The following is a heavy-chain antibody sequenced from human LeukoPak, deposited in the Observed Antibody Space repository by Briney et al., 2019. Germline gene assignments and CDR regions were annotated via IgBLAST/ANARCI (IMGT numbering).Heavy chain of an antibody. CDR3: ASTGTLYYYYYMDV. CDR2: IIPIFGTA. V-gene: IGHV1-69*05. Sequence: ASVKVSCKASGGTFSSYAISWVRQAPGQGLEWMGGIIPIFGTANSAQKFQGRVTITTDESTSTAYMELSSLRSEDTAVYYCASTGTLYYYYYMDVWGKGTTVTVSS. J-gene: IGHJ6*03. D-gene: IGHD1-1*01. CDR1: GGTFSSYA.